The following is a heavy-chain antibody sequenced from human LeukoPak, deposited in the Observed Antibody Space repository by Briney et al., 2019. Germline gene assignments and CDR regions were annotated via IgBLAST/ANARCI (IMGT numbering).Heavy chain of an antibody. Sequence: GGSLRLSCAASGFTFSSYSMNWVRQAPGKGLEWVSYISSSGSTIYYADSVKGRFTISRDNAKNSLYLQMNSLRAEDTAVYYCARDQGFYDILTGIDYWGQGTLVTVSS. J-gene: IGHJ4*02. CDR1: GFTFSSYS. CDR3: ARDQGFYDILTGIDY. V-gene: IGHV3-48*04. CDR2: ISSSGSTI. D-gene: IGHD3-9*01.